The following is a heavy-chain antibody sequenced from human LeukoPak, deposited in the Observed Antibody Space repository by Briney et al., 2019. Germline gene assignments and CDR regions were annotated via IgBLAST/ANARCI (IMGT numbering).Heavy chain of an antibody. CDR2: INSDGSST. D-gene: IGHD5-12*01. CDR1: GFTFSNYN. Sequence: PGGSLRLSCAASGFTFSNYNMNWVRQAPGKGLVWVSRINSDGSSTSYADSVKGRFTISRDNAKNTLYLQMNSLRAEDTAVYYCARDGYSGYVSDFDYWGQGTLVTVSS. CDR3: ARDGYSGYVSDFDY. J-gene: IGHJ4*02. V-gene: IGHV3-74*01.